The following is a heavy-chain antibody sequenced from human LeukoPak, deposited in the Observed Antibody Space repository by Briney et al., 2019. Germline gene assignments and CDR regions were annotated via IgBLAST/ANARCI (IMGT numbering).Heavy chain of an antibody. D-gene: IGHD3-22*01. CDR2: IYSGGST. J-gene: IGHJ1*01. V-gene: IGHV3-66*01. Sequence: GGSLRLSCAASGFTVSSNYMSWVRQAPGKGLEWVSVIYSGGSTYYADSVKGRFTISRDNSKNTLYLQMNSLRAEDTAVYYCARDGRIMGYDSSGWEEYFQHWGQGTLVTVSS. CDR1: GFTVSSNY. CDR3: ARDGRIMGYDSSGWEEYFQH.